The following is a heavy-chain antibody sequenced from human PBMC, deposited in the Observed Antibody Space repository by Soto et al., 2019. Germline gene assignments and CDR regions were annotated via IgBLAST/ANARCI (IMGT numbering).Heavy chain of an antibody. Sequence: QTGGSLRLSCAASGFTFSSSVMHWVRQAPGKGLEWVATTSYDENNKNYADSVKGRFTISRDNSKNTLSLQMNSLRVEDTAVYYCVRDGYCGGGTCYAHWFGPWGQGTQVTVSS. J-gene: IGHJ5*02. D-gene: IGHD2-15*01. V-gene: IGHV3-30-3*01. CDR2: TSYDENNK. CDR1: GFTFSSSV. CDR3: VRDGYCGGGTCYAHWFGP.